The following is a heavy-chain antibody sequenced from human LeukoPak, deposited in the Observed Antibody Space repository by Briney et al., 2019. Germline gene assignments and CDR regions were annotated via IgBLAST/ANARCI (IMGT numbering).Heavy chain of an antibody. CDR3: ARIWIGHYDSGGYIMSPTYYFDY. J-gene: IGHJ4*02. CDR1: GYTFTSYG. D-gene: IGHD3-22*01. V-gene: IGHV1-18*01. CDR2: ISAYNGNT. Sequence: GASVKVSCKASGYTFTSYGISWVRQAPGQGLEWMGWISAYNGNTNYAQKLQGRVTMTTDTSTSTAYMELRSLRSDDTAVYYCARIWIGHYDSGGYIMSPTYYFDYWGQGTLVTVSS.